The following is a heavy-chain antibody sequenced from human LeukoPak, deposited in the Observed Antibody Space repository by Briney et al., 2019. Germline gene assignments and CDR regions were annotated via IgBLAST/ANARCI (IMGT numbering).Heavy chain of an antibody. D-gene: IGHD3-10*01. V-gene: IGHV3-30*03. CDR1: GFTFDFYA. CDR2: VSYDGRYR. CDR3: ARSELYYGSESYYHLDY. J-gene: IGHJ4*01. Sequence: GGSLRLSCTTSGFTFDFYAMHWVRQDLGTGLEWVAVVSYDGRYRYYADSAKGRFTISRDNSKRTLYLEMSSLRPEDTALYYCARSELYYGSESYYHLDYWGHGTLVTVSS.